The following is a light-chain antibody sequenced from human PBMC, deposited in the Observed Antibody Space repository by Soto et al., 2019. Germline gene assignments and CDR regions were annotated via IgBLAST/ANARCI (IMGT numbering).Light chain of an antibody. CDR2: AAS. V-gene: IGKV1-9*01. CDR3: QQLESYPST. CDR1: QGINTF. J-gene: IGKJ4*01. Sequence: IPLTQSPSSPVASVGDRVTITLPASQGINTFLAWYQQKPGKAPKLLIYAASTLQSGVPSRFSGSGSGTDFTLTISSLQPEDFATYYCQQLESYPSTFGGGTKVDIK.